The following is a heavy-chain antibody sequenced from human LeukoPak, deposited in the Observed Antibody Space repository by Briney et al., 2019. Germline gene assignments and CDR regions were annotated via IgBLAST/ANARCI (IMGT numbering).Heavy chain of an antibody. V-gene: IGHV3-48*03. CDR3: TREGRPWIQLWFFDY. J-gene: IGHJ4*02. D-gene: IGHD5-18*01. CDR1: GFTFSRYD. CDR2: ISSSGNTM. Sequence: GGSLRLSCSASGFTFSRYDMNWGRQAPGKGLEWVSYISSSGNTMYYADSVKGRFTISRDNANNSLYPQMNSLRAEDTAVYYCTREGRPWIQLWFFDYWGQGTLVTVSS.